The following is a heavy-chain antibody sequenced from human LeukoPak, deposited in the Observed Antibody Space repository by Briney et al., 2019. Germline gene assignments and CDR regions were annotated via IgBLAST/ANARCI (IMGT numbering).Heavy chain of an antibody. CDR3: ARDTGDTAIENSMPFFDL. V-gene: IGHV1-2*02. CDR2: INPNSGGT. J-gene: IGHJ2*01. D-gene: IGHD5-18*01. Sequence: ASVKVSCKASGYTFTSYDTNWVRQATGQGLEWMGWINPNSGGTNYAQKFQGRVTMTRDTSISTAYMELSRLRSDDTAVYYCARDTGDTAIENSMPFFDLWGRGTLVTVSS. CDR1: GYTFTSYD.